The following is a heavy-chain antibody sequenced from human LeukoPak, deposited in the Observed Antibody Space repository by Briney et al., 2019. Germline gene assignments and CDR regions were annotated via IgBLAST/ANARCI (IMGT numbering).Heavy chain of an antibody. D-gene: IGHD3-22*01. Sequence: GGSLRLSCAASGFTFSSYSMNWVRQAPGKGLEWVSSISSSSSYIYYADSVKGRFTISRDNAKNSLYLQMNSLRAEDTAEYYCAGVYYASSGYYPKWFDPWGQGTLVTVSS. V-gene: IGHV3-21*01. J-gene: IGHJ5*02. CDR1: GFTFSSYS. CDR2: ISSSSSYI. CDR3: AGVYYASSGYYPKWFDP.